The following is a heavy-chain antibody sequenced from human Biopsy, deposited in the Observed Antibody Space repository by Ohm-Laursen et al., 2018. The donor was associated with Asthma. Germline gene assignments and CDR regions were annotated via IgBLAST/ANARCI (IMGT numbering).Heavy chain of an antibody. J-gene: IGHJ4*02. CDR3: ARVKDGYNFDY. Sequence: SETLSLTCAVSGGSISSGGYSWSWIRQPPGKGLEWIGYIYHSGSTYYNPSLKSRVTISVDRSKNQFSLKLSSVTAADTAVCYCARVKDGYNFDYWGQGTLVTVSS. V-gene: IGHV4-30-2*01. CDR2: IYHSGST. CDR1: GGSISSGGYS. D-gene: IGHD5-24*01.